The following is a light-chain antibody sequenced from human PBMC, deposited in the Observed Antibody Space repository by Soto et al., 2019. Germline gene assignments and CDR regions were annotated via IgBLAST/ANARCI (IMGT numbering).Light chain of an antibody. Sequence: QSVLTQPHSVSGAPGQRVTISCTGSSSNIGTGYDVHWYQQLPLTAPKLLIYGNNNRPSGVPDRFSGSRSGTSASLAITGLQPEDEADYYCQSYDSSLSGYVFGAGTKLTVL. J-gene: IGLJ1*01. CDR2: GNN. CDR3: QSYDSSLSGYV. CDR1: SSNIGTGYD. V-gene: IGLV1-40*01.